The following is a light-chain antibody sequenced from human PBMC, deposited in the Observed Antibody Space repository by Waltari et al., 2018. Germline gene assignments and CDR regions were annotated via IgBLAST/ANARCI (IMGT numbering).Light chain of an antibody. Sequence: DIQLTQSPSFLSASVGDRVTITCRASQGISSYLAWYQQQPGEAPKLLISAASTLQSGVPSRFSGSGSGTEFTLTISSLQPEDFATYYCQHYNTYPFTFGPGTKVDIK. J-gene: IGKJ3*01. V-gene: IGKV1-9*01. CDR1: QGISSY. CDR3: QHYNTYPFT. CDR2: AAS.